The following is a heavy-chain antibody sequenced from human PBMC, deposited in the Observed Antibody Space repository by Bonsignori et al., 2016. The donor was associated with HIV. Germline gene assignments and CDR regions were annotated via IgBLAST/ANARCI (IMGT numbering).Heavy chain of an antibody. D-gene: IGHD6-19*01. V-gene: IGHV3-66*01. CDR3: ARGSPDSFEQWLVREGAFDI. Sequence: WIRQPPGKGLEWVSVIYSGGSTYYADSVKGRFTISRDNSKNTLYLQMNSLRAEDTAVYYCARGSPDSFEQWLVREGAFDIWGQGTMVTVSS. CDR2: IYSGGST. J-gene: IGHJ3*02.